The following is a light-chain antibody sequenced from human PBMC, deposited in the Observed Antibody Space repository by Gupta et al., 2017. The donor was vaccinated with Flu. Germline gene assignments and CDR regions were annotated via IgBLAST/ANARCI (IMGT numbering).Light chain of an antibody. CDR2: RHH. CDR1: KSNVGTNT. CDR3: ATWDDSLNCGV. Sequence: QSVLTQPPSSAGTPGQKIPISCSGNKSNVGTNTVRWYQLLPGTAPKLLIYRHHPRPSGVPDRFSGSWSGTSASLAIRGLQSEDEGDYYCATWDDSLNCGVFGGGTRLTVL. V-gene: IGLV1-44*01. J-gene: IGLJ3*02.